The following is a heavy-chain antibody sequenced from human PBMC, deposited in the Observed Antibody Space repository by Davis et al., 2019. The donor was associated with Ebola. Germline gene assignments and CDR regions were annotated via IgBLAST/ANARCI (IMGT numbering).Heavy chain of an antibody. D-gene: IGHD2-2*01. V-gene: IGHV1-69*13. Sequence: SVKVSCKASGGTFSSYAISWVRQAPGQGLEWMGGIIPIFGTANYAQKFQGRVTITADESTSTAYMELSSLRSEDTAVYYCAVTRYCSSTSCSSFDYWGQGTLVTVSS. J-gene: IGHJ4*02. CDR1: GGTFSSYA. CDR3: AVTRYCSSTSCSSFDY. CDR2: IIPIFGTA.